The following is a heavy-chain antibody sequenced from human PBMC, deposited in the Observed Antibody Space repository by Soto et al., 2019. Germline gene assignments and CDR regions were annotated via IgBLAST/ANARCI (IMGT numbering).Heavy chain of an antibody. CDR2: IIPIFGTA. D-gene: IGHD4-4*01. J-gene: IGHJ6*02. CDR1: GGTFSSYA. Sequence: QVQLVQSGAEVKKPGSSVKVSCKASGGTFSSYAISWVRQAPGQGLEWMGGIIPIFGTANYAQKFQGRVTITANDSTSTAYMELTSLRSEDTAVYYCASPPSSNRYYYGMDVWGQGTPVTVSS. CDR3: ASPPSSNRYYYGMDV. V-gene: IGHV1-69*12.